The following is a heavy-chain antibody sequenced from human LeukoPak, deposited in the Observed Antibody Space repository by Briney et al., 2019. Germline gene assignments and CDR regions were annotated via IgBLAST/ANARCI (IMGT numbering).Heavy chain of an antibody. CDR2: ISGNGATT. CDR3: AKDARSCTSSACYTVTTYYFDS. D-gene: IGHD2-2*02. J-gene: IGHJ4*02. V-gene: IGHV3-23*01. Sequence: GGSLRLSCAAFGFIFSNFAMTWVRQAPGKGLEWVSTISGNGATTYYADSVKGRFTISKDNSKNTLFLQMNGLTAEDTAVYYCAKDARSCTSSACYTVTTYYFDSWGQGTLVTVSS. CDR1: GFIFSNFA.